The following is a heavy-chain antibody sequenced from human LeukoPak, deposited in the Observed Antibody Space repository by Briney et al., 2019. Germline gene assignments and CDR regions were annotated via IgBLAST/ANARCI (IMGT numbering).Heavy chain of an antibody. Sequence: ASVKVSCKVSGGTLINYAISWVRQAPGQGLEWMGWISAYNGNTNYAQKLQGRVTMTTDTSTSTAYMNLRSLRSDDTAVYYCAREVPYDSSFYYQPFDYWGQGTLVTVSS. CDR3: AREVPYDSSFYYQPFDY. V-gene: IGHV1-18*01. CDR1: GGTLINYA. D-gene: IGHD3-22*01. J-gene: IGHJ4*02. CDR2: ISAYNGNT.